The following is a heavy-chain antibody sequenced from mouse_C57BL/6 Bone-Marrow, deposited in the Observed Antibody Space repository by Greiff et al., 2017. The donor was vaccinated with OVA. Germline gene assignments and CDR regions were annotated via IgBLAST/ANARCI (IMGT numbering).Heavy chain of an antibody. CDR3: ARHWEGEGY. CDR2: IYPSDGCT. D-gene: IGHD4-1*01. J-gene: IGHJ2*01. CDR1: GYTFPSYD. Sequence: VKLQASGPELVKPGASVKLSCKASGYTFPSYDINWLKQRPGQGLEWIGWIYPSDGCTNYNQKFQCKASLTVDTSSSTAYMELHSLTSEDSAVYFCARHWEGEGYWGQGTTLTVSS. V-gene: IGHV1-85*01.